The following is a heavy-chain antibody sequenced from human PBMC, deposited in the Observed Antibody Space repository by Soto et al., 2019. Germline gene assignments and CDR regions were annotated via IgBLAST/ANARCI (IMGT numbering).Heavy chain of an antibody. V-gene: IGHV2-5*02. CDR2: IYWDDDK. CDR1: WFSLSTSGVV. CDR3: AHVILAAHFAP. D-gene: IGHD6-6*01. J-gene: IGHJ5*02. Sequence: GPTLVNPTQTLTLTCAFSWFSLSTSGVVVGWFRQPRGEALEWLALIYWDDDKRYSPSLKSRLTITKDTSKNQVVLTMTKINPVDTATYFCAHVILAAHFAPCGQGSVVTVSS.